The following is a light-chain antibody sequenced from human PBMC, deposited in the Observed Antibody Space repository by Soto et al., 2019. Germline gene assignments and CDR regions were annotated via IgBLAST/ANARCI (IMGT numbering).Light chain of an antibody. CDR1: FSDIAVFNY. CDR2: QVT. CDR3: NSYASNNFYV. Sequence: HSALAQPASVSGSPGQSITISCTGSFSDIAVFNYVSWYQQYPGRAPKLLIYQVTSRASGVSHRFSGSKSGNTASLTISGLQPEDEAEYYCNSYASNNFYVFGTGTKVTV. J-gene: IGLJ1*01. V-gene: IGLV2-14*01.